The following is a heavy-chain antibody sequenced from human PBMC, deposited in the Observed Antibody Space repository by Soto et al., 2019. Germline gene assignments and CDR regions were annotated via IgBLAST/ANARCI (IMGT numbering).Heavy chain of an antibody. CDR1: GYTFTSYD. D-gene: IGHD3-9*01. J-gene: IGHJ4*02. CDR3: ATFGHILTGLRHYYFDY. Sequence: ASVKVSCKASGYTFTSYDINWVRQATGQGLEWMGWMNPNSGNTGYAQKFQGRVTMTRNTSISTAYMELSSLRSEDTAVYYCATFGHILTGLRHYYFDYWGQGTLVNVSS. V-gene: IGHV1-8*01. CDR2: MNPNSGNT.